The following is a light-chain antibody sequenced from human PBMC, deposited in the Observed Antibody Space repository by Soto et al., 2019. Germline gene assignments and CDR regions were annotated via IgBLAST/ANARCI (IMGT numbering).Light chain of an antibody. CDR2: AAS. V-gene: IGKV1-17*01. J-gene: IGKJ2*03. CDR3: LQHNTYPHS. Sequence: DIPMTQSPSSLSASVGDRVTITCRASQGIGSYLGWFQQKPGKPPKRLIYAASTLEGGVPSRFSGSGSGAEFTLTISSLQPEDFATYYCLQHNTYPHSFGQGTKLEIK. CDR1: QGIGSY.